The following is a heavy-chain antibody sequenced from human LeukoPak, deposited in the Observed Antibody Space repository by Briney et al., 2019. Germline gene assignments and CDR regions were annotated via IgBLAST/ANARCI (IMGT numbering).Heavy chain of an antibody. CDR2: IRSRTYGGTT. Sequence: GGSLRLSCTASGFTFGDYAMSWVRQAPGKGLEWVGFIRSRTYGGTTEYAASVKRRFTISRDDSKSIAYLQMNSLKTEDTAVYYCTRSYYDILTGYYLFDYWGQGTLVTVSS. J-gene: IGHJ4*02. D-gene: IGHD3-9*01. CDR1: GFTFGDYA. V-gene: IGHV3-49*04. CDR3: TRSYYDILTGYYLFDY.